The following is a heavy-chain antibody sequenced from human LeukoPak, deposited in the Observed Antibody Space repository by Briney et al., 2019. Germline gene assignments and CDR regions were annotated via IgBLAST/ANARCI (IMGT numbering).Heavy chain of an antibody. CDR2: IKQDGSEE. V-gene: IGHV3-7*01. J-gene: IGHJ4*02. CDR1: GFTFSSYW. D-gene: IGHD3-10*01. Sequence: GGSLRLSCAASGFTFSSYWMSWVRQAPGKGLEWVANIKQDGSEEYYVDSVKGRFTISRDNAKNSLYLQMNSLRAEDTAVYYCARDRGRLWFGELFDYWGQGTLVTVSS. CDR3: ARDRGRLWFGELFDY.